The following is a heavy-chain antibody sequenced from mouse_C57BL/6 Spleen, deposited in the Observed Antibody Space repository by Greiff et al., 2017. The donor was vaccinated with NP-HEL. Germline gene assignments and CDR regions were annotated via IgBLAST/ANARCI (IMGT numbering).Heavy chain of an antibody. D-gene: IGHD2-4*01. Sequence: QVQLQQSGAELVRPGTSVKVSCKASGYAFTNYLIEWVKQRPGQGLEWIGVINPGSGGTNYNEKFKGKATLTADKSSSTAYMQLSSLTSEDSAVYFCARLGDYDYDEVAYWGQGTLVTVSA. V-gene: IGHV1-54*01. CDR2: INPGSGGT. CDR1: GYAFTNYL. J-gene: IGHJ3*01. CDR3: ARLGDYDYDEVAY.